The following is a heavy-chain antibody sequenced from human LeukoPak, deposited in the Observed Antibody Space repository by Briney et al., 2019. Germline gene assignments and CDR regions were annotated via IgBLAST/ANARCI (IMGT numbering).Heavy chain of an antibody. J-gene: IGHJ3*02. CDR3: ARVGGITMIVVLITDAFDI. D-gene: IGHD3-22*01. Sequence: SETLSLTCIVSGGSIRSSSYYWGWIRQPPGKGLQWIGSIYYSGSTYYNPSLKSRVTISVDTSKNQFSLKLRSVTAADTAVYYCARVGGITMIVVLITDAFDIWGQGTMVTVSS. CDR1: GGSIRSSSYY. CDR2: IYYSGST. V-gene: IGHV4-39*07.